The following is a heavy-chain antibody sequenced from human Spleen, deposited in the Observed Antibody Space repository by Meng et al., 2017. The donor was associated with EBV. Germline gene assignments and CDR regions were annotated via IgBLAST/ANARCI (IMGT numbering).Heavy chain of an antibody. V-gene: IGHV4-30-4*01. CDR1: GSSVRTSCYY. D-gene: IGHD5-24*01. J-gene: IGHJ4*02. CDR3: ARDFGAPTNLFFDL. Sequence: SNALSRICPSSGSSVRTSCYYCSWLPQPPREGLWGIGYIYHLGGTHYAPSLKSLVTISMDTSKNQFSLKMNSMTAADTAVCYCARDFGAPTNLFFDLWGQGILVTVSS. CDR2: IYHLGGT.